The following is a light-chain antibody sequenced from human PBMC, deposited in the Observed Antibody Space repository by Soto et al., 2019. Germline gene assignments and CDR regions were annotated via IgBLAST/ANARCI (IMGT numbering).Light chain of an antibody. CDR3: QKYNSAPLT. CDR1: QGISSY. J-gene: IGKJ4*01. V-gene: IGKV1-8*01. Sequence: AIRMTQSPSSFSASTGDRVTITCRASQGISSYLAWYQQKPGKAPKLLIYAASTLQSGVPSRFSGSGSGTDFTLTISCLQPEDVATYYCQKYNSAPLTFGGGTKVDIK. CDR2: AAS.